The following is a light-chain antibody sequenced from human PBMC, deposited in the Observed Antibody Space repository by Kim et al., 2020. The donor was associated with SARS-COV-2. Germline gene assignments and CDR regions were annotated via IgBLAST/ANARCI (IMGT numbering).Light chain of an antibody. CDR1: QSVTSSF. J-gene: IGKJ4*01. CDR2: GAS. V-gene: IGKV3-20*01. CDR3: QQYGDLPLS. Sequence: ETVLTQSPGTLSLSPGRRATLSCRAIQSVTSSFLAWYQQKPGQAPRLLIYGASSRATGTDDRFSGRGSGTDFTLTISRLQPEDFAVYYCQQYGDLPLSFGGETKVDIK.